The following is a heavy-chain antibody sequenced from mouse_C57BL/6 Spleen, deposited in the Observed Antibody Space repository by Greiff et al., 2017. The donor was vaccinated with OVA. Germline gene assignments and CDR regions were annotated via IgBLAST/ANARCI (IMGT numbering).Heavy chain of an antibody. V-gene: IGHV5-16*01. CDR2: INYDGSST. D-gene: IGHD1-1*01. CDR3: ARASYGSSYFDY. J-gene: IGHJ2*01. Sequence: EVKVVESEGGLVQPGSSMKLSCTASGFTFSDYYMAWVSQVPEKGLEWVANINYDGSSTYYLDSLKSRFIISRDNAKNILYLQMSSLKSEDTATYYCARASYGSSYFDYWGQGTTLTVSS. CDR1: GFTFSDYY.